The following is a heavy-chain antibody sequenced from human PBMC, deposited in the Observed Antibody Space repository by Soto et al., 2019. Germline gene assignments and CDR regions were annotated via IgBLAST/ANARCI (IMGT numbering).Heavy chain of an antibody. CDR3: ARDLQGSGSFYSPDY. V-gene: IGHV3-53*01. CDR2: IYSGGST. CDR1: GFTVSSNY. Sequence: PGGSLRLSCAASGFTVSSNYMSWVRQAPGKGLEWVSVIYSGGSTYYADSVKGRFTISRDNSKNTLYLQMNSLRAEDTAVYYCARDLQGSGSFYSPDYWGQGTLVTVSS. D-gene: IGHD3-10*01. J-gene: IGHJ4*02.